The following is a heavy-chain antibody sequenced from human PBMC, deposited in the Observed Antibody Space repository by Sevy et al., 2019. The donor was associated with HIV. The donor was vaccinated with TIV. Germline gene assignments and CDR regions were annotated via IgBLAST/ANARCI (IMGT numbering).Heavy chain of an antibody. D-gene: IGHD3-16*01. CDR1: GFTFSNYA. V-gene: IGHV3-30*04. CDR3: ARDLPHLLPWELSRGSDF. CDR2: ISHDEIHK. J-gene: IGHJ4*02. Sequence: GGSLRLSCTAYGFTFSNYAVHWVRQAPGKGLEWVAIISHDEIHKDFADSVRGRFSISRGTSKNTIYLQMNSLRPEDTAVYYCARDLPHLLPWELSRGSDFWGQGTLVTVSS.